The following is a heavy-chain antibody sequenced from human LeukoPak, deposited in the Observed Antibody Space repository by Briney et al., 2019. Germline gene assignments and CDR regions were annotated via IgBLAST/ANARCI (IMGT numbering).Heavy chain of an antibody. CDR1: GGSISSYY. V-gene: IGHV4-59*01. CDR3: ARDSVVTGAFDI. J-gene: IGHJ3*02. CDR2: IYYSGST. Sequence: SETLSLTCTVSGGSISSYYWSWIRQPPGKGLEWIGYIYYSGSTNYNPSLKSRVTISVDTSKNQFSLKLSSVTAADTAVYYCARDSVVTGAFDIWGQGTMVTVSS. D-gene: IGHD2-21*02.